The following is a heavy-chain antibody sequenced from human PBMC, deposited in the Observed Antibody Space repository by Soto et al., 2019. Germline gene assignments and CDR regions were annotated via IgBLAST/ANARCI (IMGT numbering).Heavy chain of an antibody. CDR1: GFSFSSYS. CDR2: INQDGSEK. V-gene: IGHV3-7*05. J-gene: IGHJ4*02. CDR3: TSLMVRGVMWLDY. D-gene: IGHD3-10*01. Sequence: GGSLRLSCAASGFSFSSYSMSWVRQAPGKGLEWVANINQDGSEKYYVDSVKGRFIISRDNAENSLYLQMSSLFAEDTALYYCTSLMVRGVMWLDYWGQGALVTVSS.